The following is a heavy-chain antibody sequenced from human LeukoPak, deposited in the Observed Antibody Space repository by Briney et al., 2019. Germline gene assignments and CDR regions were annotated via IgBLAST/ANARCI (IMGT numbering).Heavy chain of an antibody. V-gene: IGHV4-38-2*02. CDR2: IYQSGST. J-gene: IGHJ3*02. CDR1: GYSITSGYY. CDR3: ARGKDVMTTVKGDAFDI. Sequence: PSETLSLTCTVSGYSITSGYYWGRIRQPPGKGLEWIASIYQSGSTYYNPSLKSRVTISVDTSKNQFSLKLSSVTAADTAVYYCARGKDVMTTVKGDAFDIWGRGTMVTVSS. D-gene: IGHD4-11*01.